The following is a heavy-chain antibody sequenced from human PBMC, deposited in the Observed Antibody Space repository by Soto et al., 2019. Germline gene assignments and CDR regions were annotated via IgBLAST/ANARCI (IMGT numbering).Heavy chain of an antibody. CDR3: ATDPYSSGWSY. D-gene: IGHD6-19*01. CDR1: GYTLTELS. J-gene: IGHJ4*02. V-gene: IGHV1-24*01. Sequence: QVQLVQSGAEVKKPGASVKVSCKVSGYTLTELSMHWARQAPGKGLEWMGGFAPEDGETIYGAKFQGRVTMTEDTSTDTDYMELSSLRCEDTAVYSFATDPYSSGWSYWGQGTLVIVSS. CDR2: FAPEDGET.